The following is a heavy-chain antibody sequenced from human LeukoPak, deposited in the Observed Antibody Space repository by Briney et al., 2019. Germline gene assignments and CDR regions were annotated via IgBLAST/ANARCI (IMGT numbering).Heavy chain of an antibody. CDR2: INHSGST. V-gene: IGHV4-34*01. D-gene: IGHD6-19*01. CDR1: GGSFSGYY. J-gene: IGHJ4*02. CDR3: ARGRQQWLVPLDY. Sequence: SETLSLTCAVYGGSFSGYYWSWIRQPPGKGLEWIGEINHSGSTSYNPSLKSRVTISVDTSKNQFSLKLSSVTAADTAVYYCARGRQQWLVPLDYWGQGTLVTVSS.